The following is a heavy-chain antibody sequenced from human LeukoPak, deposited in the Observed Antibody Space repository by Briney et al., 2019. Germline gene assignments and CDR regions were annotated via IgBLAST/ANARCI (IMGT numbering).Heavy chain of an antibody. CDR3: ASPGSWYGRAFDI. CDR2: IKQDGSEK. V-gene: IGHV3-7*01. Sequence: GGSLRLSCAASGFTFSSYWMSWVRQAPGKGLEWVANIKQDGSEKYYVDSVKGRFTISRDNAKNSLYLQMNSLRAEDTAVYYCASPGSWYGRAFDIWGQGTMVTVSS. D-gene: IGHD6-13*01. CDR1: GFTFSSYW. J-gene: IGHJ3*02.